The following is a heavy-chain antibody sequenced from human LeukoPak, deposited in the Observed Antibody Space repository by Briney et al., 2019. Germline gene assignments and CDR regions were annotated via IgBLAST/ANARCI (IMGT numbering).Heavy chain of an antibody. D-gene: IGHD6-6*01. CDR3: ARIRPGNYVDY. CDR2: IKEDGSEE. Sequence: PGGSLRLSCTASGFTFSIYWMSWVRQAPGKGLEWVASIKEDGSEEHYVDSVKGRFTISRDNARNSVHVQMNSLRAEDTAVYFCARIRPGNYVDYWGQGALVTVSS. CDR1: GFTFSIYW. J-gene: IGHJ4*02. V-gene: IGHV3-7*01.